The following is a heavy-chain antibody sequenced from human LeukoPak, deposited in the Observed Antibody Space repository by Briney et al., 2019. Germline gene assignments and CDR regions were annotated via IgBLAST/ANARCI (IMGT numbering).Heavy chain of an antibody. CDR2: ISSTSTYI. Sequence: GGSLRLSCAASGFTYSSYTMIWVRQAPGKGLEWVSSISSTSTYIYYADSVKGRFTISRDNAKNSLYLQMNSLRAEDTAVYYCAREAGTYWGQGTLVTVSS. J-gene: IGHJ4*02. D-gene: IGHD6-13*01. CDR1: GFTYSSYT. V-gene: IGHV3-21*06. CDR3: AREAGTY.